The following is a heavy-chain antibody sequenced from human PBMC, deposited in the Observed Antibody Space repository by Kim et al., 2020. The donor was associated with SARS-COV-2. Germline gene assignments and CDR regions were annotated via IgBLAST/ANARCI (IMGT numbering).Heavy chain of an antibody. V-gene: IGHV4-59*08. J-gene: IGHJ4*02. D-gene: IGHD5-12*01. CDR3: ARYRYSGYDFDY. CDR1: GGSISNYY. Sequence: SETLSLTCTVSGGSISNYYWSWIRQPPGKGLEWIGFIYYTGTTNYNSFLKSRVTISVDTSKNQFSLKLTSVTAADTAVYYCARYRYSGYDFDYWGQGAL. CDR2: IYYTGTT.